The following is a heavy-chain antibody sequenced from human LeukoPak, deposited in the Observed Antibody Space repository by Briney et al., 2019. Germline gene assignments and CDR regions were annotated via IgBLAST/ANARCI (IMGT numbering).Heavy chain of an antibody. V-gene: IGHV3-23*01. CDR1: GFTFSSSA. J-gene: IGHJ4*02. CDR3: AKDLFTYYYDSSGYYPFDY. D-gene: IGHD3-22*01. Sequence: GGSLRLSCAASGFTFSSSAMSWVRQVPGKGLEWVSGISASGGSTYYADSVRGRFTISRDNSKNTLYVQMNSLRAEDTAVYYCAKDLFTYYYDSSGYYPFDYWGQGTLVTVSS. CDR2: ISASGGST.